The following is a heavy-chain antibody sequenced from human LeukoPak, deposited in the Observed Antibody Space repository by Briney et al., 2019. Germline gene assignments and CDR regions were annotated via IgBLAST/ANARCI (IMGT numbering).Heavy chain of an antibody. CDR1: GGSFSGYY. CDR2: INHSGST. Sequence: SETLSLTCAVYGGSFSGYYWSWIRQPPGKGLEWIGEINHSGSTNYNPSLKSRVTISVDTSKNQFSLKLSSVTAADTAVYYCARPHSSGWYYFDYWGQGTVVTVSS. CDR3: ARPHSSGWYYFDY. J-gene: IGHJ4*02. V-gene: IGHV4-34*01. D-gene: IGHD6-19*01.